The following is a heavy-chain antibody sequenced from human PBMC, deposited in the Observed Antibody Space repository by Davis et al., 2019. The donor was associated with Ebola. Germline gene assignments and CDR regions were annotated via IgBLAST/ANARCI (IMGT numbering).Heavy chain of an antibody. CDR1: GYTFTNFG. CDR2: ISPYNGNT. V-gene: IGHV1-18*01. J-gene: IGHJ4*02. Sequence: AASVKVSCKASGYTFTNFGITWVRQAPGQGLEWMGWISPYNGNTHYAQQFQGRVTVTTDTSTTTAYMELRSLRSDDTAVYYCMRDEDFWGQGTLVTVSS. CDR3: MRDEDF.